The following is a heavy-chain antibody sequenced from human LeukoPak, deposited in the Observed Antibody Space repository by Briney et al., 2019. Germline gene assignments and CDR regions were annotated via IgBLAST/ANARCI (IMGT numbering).Heavy chain of an antibody. D-gene: IGHD3-10*01. CDR2: IYYSGST. Sequence: SETLSLTCTVSGGSISSYYWSWIRQPPGKGLEWIGYIYYSGSTDYNPSLKSRVTISVDTSKNQFSLKLSSVTAADTAVYYCARVGITMVRGGPGEFDYWGQGTLVTVSS. J-gene: IGHJ4*02. V-gene: IGHV4-59*01. CDR1: GGSISSYY. CDR3: ARVGITMVRGGPGEFDY.